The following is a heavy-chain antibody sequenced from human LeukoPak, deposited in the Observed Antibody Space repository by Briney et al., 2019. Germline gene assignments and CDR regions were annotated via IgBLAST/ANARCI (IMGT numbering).Heavy chain of an antibody. D-gene: IGHD3-22*01. CDR1: GGSISSSNW. CDR2: IYHSGST. Sequence: SETLSLTCVVSGGSISSSNWWSWVRQPPGKGLEWIGEIYHSGSTNYNPSLKSRVTISVDTSKNQFSLRLSSVTAADTAVYFCARLVYYYDSSAYWGQGTLVTVSS. V-gene: IGHV4-4*02. CDR3: ARLVYYYDSSAY. J-gene: IGHJ4*02.